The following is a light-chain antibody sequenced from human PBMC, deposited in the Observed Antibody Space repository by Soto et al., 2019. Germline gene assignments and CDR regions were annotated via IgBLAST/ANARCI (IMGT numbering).Light chain of an antibody. CDR2: EVS. CDR1: SSDVGGYNY. Sequence: QSALTQPASVSGSPGQSTTISCTGTSSDVGGYNYVAWYQQHPGKAPKLMIYEVSNRPSGVSYRFSGSKSGNTASLTISGLQAEDEADYYCSSYTSSSTYVFGTGTKLTVL. CDR3: SSYTSSSTYV. J-gene: IGLJ1*01. V-gene: IGLV2-14*01.